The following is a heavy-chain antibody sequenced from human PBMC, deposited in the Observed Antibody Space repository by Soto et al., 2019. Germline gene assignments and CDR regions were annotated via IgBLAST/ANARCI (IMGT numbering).Heavy chain of an antibody. Sequence: PSETLSLTCTVSGGSVNSVNHYWSWIRQPPGKGLEWIGYVYYTGSTNYNSSLKSRVTISVDTSKNRFSLKLSSVTAADTAIYYCARDPLRGYCSSTSCNDAFDIWGQGTMVTVSS. D-gene: IGHD2-2*01. CDR1: GGSVNSVNHY. CDR2: VYYTGST. CDR3: ARDPLRGYCSSTSCNDAFDI. V-gene: IGHV4-61*03. J-gene: IGHJ3*02.